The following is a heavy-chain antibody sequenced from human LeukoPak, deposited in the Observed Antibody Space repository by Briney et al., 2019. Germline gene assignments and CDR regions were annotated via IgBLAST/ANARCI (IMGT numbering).Heavy chain of an antibody. Sequence: SETLSLTCTVSGASIRSGDYYWSWIRQPPGKGLEWIGYIYDSGSTYYNPSLKSRITISVDTSENRFSLKLSSVTATDTAVYYCARDCSGGSCHGAFDIWGQGTMVTVSS. CDR2: IYDSGST. CDR1: GASIRSGDYY. V-gene: IGHV4-30-4*01. CDR3: ARDCSGGSCHGAFDI. J-gene: IGHJ3*02. D-gene: IGHD2-15*01.